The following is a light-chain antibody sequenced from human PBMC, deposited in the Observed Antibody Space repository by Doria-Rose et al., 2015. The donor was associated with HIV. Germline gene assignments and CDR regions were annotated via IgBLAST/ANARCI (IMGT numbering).Light chain of an antibody. J-gene: IGKJ1*01. CDR1: QSFSSTY. V-gene: IGKV3-20*01. CDR2: DGS. Sequence: TQSPGTLSLSPGERATLSCRASQSFSSTYLAWYQQKPGQAPSLLIYDGSTSATGIPDRFSASGSGTDFTLTINRLEPEDFALYYCHQYGTSWTFGQGTKVESK. CDR3: HQYGTSWT.